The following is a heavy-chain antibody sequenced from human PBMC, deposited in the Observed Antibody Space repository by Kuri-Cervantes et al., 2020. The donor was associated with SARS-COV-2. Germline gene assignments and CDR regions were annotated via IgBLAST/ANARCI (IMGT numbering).Heavy chain of an antibody. CDR3: ARGIGSSGWYYNWYFDL. J-gene: IGHJ2*01. V-gene: IGHV1-8*01. Sequence: ASVKVSCKASGYTFTSYDINWVRQATGQGLEWMGWMNPNSGNTGYAQKFQGRVTMTTDTSTSTAYMELRSLRSDDTAVYYCARGIGSSGWYYNWYFDLWGRGTLITVSS. CDR1: GYTFTSYD. CDR2: MNPNSGNT. D-gene: IGHD6-19*01.